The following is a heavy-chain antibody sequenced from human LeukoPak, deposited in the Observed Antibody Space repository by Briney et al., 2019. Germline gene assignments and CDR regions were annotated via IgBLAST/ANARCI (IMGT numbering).Heavy chain of an antibody. V-gene: IGHV3-21*01. CDR3: ANGGAAPDY. CDR2: ISSSSSNI. CDR1: GFTFSSYA. J-gene: IGHJ4*02. Sequence: GGSLRLSCAASGFTFSSYAMSWVRQAPGKGLEWVSSISSSSSNIYYADSVKGRFTISRDNAKNSLYLQMNSLRVEDTAVYYCANGGAAPDYWGQGTLVTVSS. D-gene: IGHD3-16*01.